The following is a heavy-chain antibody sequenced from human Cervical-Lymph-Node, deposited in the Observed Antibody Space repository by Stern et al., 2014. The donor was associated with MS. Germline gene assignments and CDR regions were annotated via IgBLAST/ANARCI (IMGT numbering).Heavy chain of an antibody. CDR1: GFTFSNSY. D-gene: IGHD6-13*01. CDR2: MSPTGDTI. Sequence: QVQLMQSGGGLVKPGGSLRLSCAASGFTFSNSYMTWIRQAPGKGLEWISYMSPTGDTIYYADSVKGRFTISRDNAQHSLYLQMNSLRAEDTAVYYCARERGASSWHDYWGQGTLVTVSS. V-gene: IGHV3-11*01. CDR3: ARERGASSWHDY. J-gene: IGHJ4*02.